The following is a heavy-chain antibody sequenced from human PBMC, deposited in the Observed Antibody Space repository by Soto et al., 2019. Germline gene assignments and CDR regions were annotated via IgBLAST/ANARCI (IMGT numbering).Heavy chain of an antibody. CDR1: GFTFSSYA. CDR2: ISGSGDNT. V-gene: IGHV3-23*01. Sequence: GGSLRLSCAASGFTFSSYAMSWVRQAPGKGLEWVSLISGSGDNTYYADSVKGRFTISRDNSKNTLYLQMNSLRAEDTAVYYCAKYLGVLAVKGYFDYWGQGTLVTVSS. J-gene: IGHJ4*02. D-gene: IGHD3-3*02. CDR3: AKYLGVLAVKGYFDY.